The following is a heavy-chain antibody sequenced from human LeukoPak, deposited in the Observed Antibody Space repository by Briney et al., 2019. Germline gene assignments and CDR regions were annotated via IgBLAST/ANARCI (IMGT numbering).Heavy chain of an antibody. J-gene: IGHJ3*02. Sequence: SETLSLTCAVYGGSFSGYYWSWIRQPPGKGLEWIGEINHSGSTNYNPSLKSRVTISVDTSKNQFSLKLSSVTAADMAVYYCARGGASGDGDYVDAFDIWGQGTMVTVSS. D-gene: IGHD4-17*01. CDR2: INHSGST. CDR3: ARGGASGDGDYVDAFDI. V-gene: IGHV4-34*01. CDR1: GGSFSGYY.